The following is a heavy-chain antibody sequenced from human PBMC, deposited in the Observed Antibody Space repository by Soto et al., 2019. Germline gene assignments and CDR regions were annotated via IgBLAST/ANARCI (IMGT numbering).Heavy chain of an antibody. V-gene: IGHV3-30*18. CDR2: ISYAGSIK. Sequence: QVQLVESGGGVVQPGRSLRLSCAASGFTFSSYGMHWVRQAPGKGLEWVAVISYAGSIKYYADAVKGRFTISRDNSKNPLYLQMNRLRAEDTAVYYCANQVLRLGELSSPYDYYGMDVWGQGTTVTVSS. D-gene: IGHD3-16*02. CDR1: GFTFSSYG. J-gene: IGHJ6*02. CDR3: ANQVLRLGELSSPYDYYGMDV.